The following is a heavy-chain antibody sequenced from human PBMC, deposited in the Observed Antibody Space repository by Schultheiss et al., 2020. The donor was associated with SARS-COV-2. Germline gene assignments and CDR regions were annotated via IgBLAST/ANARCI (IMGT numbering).Heavy chain of an antibody. D-gene: IGHD4-23*01. J-gene: IGHJ4*02. V-gene: IGHV3-23*01. CDR1: GFTFSSYA. CDR3: AKGTTVVIAYYFDD. CDR2: ISGSGGST. Sequence: GGSLRLSCAASGFTFSSYAMSWVRQAPGKGLEWVSSISGSGGSTYYADSVKGRFTISRDNSKNTLYLQMNSLRAEDTAVYYCAKGTTVVIAYYFDDWGQGTLVTVSS.